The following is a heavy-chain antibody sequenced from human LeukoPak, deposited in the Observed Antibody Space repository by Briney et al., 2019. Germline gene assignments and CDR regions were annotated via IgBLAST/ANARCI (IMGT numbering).Heavy chain of an antibody. J-gene: IGHJ4*02. CDR1: GFTVSTNY. Sequence: GGSLRLSCVASGFTVSTNYMSWVRQAPGKGLEWVSVIYSGGTTYYADSVKGRFTISRDDSKNKLYLQMNSLRAEDTAVYYCARDSPRVRGVFESWGQGTLVTVSS. D-gene: IGHD3-10*02. CDR2: IYSGGTT. V-gene: IGHV3-53*01. CDR3: ARDSPRVRGVFES.